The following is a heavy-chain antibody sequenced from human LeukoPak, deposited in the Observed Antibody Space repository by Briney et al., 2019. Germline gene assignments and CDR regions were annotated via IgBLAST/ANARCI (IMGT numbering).Heavy chain of an antibody. CDR2: INHSGST. CDR3: AGGGSSSSRYYYYYGMDV. CDR1: GGSFSGYY. V-gene: IGHV4-34*01. J-gene: IGHJ6*02. Sequence: SETLSLTCAVYGGSFSGYYWSWIRQPPGKGLEWIGGINHSGSTNYNPSLKSRVTISVDTSKNQFSLKLSSVTAADTAVYYCAGGGSSSSRYYYYYGMDVWGQGTTVTVSS. D-gene: IGHD2-15*01.